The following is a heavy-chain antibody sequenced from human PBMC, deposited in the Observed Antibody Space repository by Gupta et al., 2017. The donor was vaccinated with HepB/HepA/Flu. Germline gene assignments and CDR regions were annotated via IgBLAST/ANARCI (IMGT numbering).Heavy chain of an antibody. J-gene: IGHJ4*02. V-gene: IGHV3-9*01. CDR2: INWNSGGF. D-gene: IGHD6-13*01. CDR3: TKDMYPTIAAAGGFDH. Sequence: VRQAPGKGLEWVASINWNSGGFFYAASAQDRFIISRDNAKNSLYLQMNSLRVDDTAFYYCTKDMYPTIAAAGGFDHWGQGTLVTVSS.